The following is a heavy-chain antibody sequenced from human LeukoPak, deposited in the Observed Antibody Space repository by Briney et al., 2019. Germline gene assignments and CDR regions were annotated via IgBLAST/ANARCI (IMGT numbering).Heavy chain of an antibody. D-gene: IGHD3-10*02. J-gene: IGHJ4*02. CDR1: GGSVSSGYFH. Sequence: SETLSLTCTVSGGSVSSGYFHWSWIRQAPGKGLEWIGHDGHTNYNPSLRSRVTISIDTSSNQFSLRLNSVTAADTGVYYCATYYVGVGRRGHWGPGTLVTVSS. CDR3: ATYYVGVGRRGH. CDR2: DGHT. V-gene: IGHV4-61*01.